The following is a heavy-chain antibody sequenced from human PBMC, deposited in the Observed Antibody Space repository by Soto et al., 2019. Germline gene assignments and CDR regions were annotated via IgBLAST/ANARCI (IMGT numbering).Heavy chain of an antibody. V-gene: IGHV4-39*01. Sequence: PSETLSLTCTVSGDSISSSSYYWGWIRQPPGKGLEWIGNIEYSGSTYYNPSLKSRVTISVDTSKNQFYLKLSSVTAADTAVYYCARQSTVNDAFGIWGQGTMVTVSS. J-gene: IGHJ3*02. CDR1: GDSISSSSYY. D-gene: IGHD4-17*01. CDR2: IEYSGST. CDR3: ARQSTVNDAFGI.